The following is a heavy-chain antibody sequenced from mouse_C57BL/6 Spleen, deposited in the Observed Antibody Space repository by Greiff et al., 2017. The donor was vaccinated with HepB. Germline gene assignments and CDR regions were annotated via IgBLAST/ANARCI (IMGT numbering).Heavy chain of an antibody. Sequence: EVKLMESGGGLVKPGGSLKLSCAASGFTFSDYGMHWVRQAPEKGLEWVAYISSGSSTIYYADTVKGRFTISRDNAKNTLFLQMTSLRSEDTAMYYCAKGYSNYGGVWYFDVWGTGTTVTVSS. V-gene: IGHV5-17*01. J-gene: IGHJ1*03. CDR3: AKGYSNYGGVWYFDV. CDR1: GFTFSDYG. CDR2: ISSGSSTI. D-gene: IGHD2-5*01.